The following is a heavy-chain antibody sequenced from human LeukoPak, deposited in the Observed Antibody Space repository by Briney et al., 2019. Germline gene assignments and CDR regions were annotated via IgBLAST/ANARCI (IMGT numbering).Heavy chain of an antibody. V-gene: IGHV3-23*01. CDR3: AKDPIYDILTGYHDY. Sequence: PGGSLRLSCAASGFTFSSYNMNWVRQAPGKGLEWVSAISGSGGSTYYADSVKGRFTISRDNSKNTLYLQMNSLRAEDTAVYYCAKDPIYDILTGYHDYWGQGTLVTVSS. D-gene: IGHD3-9*01. J-gene: IGHJ4*02. CDR2: ISGSGGST. CDR1: GFTFSSYN.